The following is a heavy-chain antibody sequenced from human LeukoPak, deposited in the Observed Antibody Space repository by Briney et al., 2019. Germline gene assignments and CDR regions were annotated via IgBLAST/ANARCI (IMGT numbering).Heavy chain of an antibody. CDR2: IYYSGST. D-gene: IGHD3-22*01. CDR3: ARGRRTVLNYYDSSGYYLDY. CDR1: GGSISSSSYY. J-gene: IGHJ4*02. Sequence: SETLSLTCTVSGGSISSSSYYWGWIRQPPGKGLEWIGSIYYSGSTYYNPSLKSRVTISVDTSKNQFSLKLSSVTAADTAVYYCARGRRTVLNYYDSSGYYLDYWGQGTLVTVSS. V-gene: IGHV4-39*07.